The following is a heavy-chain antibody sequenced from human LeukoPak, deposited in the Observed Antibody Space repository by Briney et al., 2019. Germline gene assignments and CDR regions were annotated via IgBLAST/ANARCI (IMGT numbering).Heavy chain of an antibody. D-gene: IGHD5-18*01. CDR2: IYHSGST. J-gene: IGHJ4*02. CDR1: GYSISSGYY. V-gene: IGHV4-38-2*02. CDR3: AREEYSYGYPDY. Sequence: PSETLSLTCTVSGYSISSGYYWGWIRQPPGKGLEWIGSIYHSGSTYYNPSLKSRVTISVDTSKNQFSLKLSSVTAADTAVYYRAREEYSYGYPDYWGQGTLVTVSS.